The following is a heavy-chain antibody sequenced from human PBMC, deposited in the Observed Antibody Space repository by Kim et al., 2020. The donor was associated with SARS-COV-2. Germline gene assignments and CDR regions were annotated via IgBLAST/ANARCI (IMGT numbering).Heavy chain of an antibody. D-gene: IGHD6-13*01. V-gene: IGHV4-31*02. J-gene: IGHJ4*02. CDR3: ARGDLSSSWYWIY. Sequence: YNPYLRSRVTTSVDPSKNQFSLKLRSVTAADTAVYYCARGDLSSSWYWIYWGQGTLVTVSS.